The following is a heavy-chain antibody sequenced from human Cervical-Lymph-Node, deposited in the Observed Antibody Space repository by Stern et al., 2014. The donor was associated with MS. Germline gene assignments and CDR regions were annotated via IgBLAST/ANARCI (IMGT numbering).Heavy chain of an antibody. D-gene: IGHD4-17*01. Sequence: VQLLQPGAEVKKPGESLKISCKGSGYSFTANWIAWVRQMPGKGLEWMGIIYPGDSDTRSSPSFQGQVTISADKSISTAYLQWSSLKASDTAMYYCARDYGDYAFDYWGQGTLVTVSS. V-gene: IGHV5-51*01. CDR3: ARDYGDYAFDY. CDR2: IYPGDSDT. J-gene: IGHJ4*02. CDR1: GYSFTANW.